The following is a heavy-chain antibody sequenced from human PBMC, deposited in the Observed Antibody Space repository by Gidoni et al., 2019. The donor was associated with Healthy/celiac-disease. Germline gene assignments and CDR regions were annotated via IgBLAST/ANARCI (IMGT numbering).Heavy chain of an antibody. V-gene: IGHV4-39*01. CDR1: VGSISSSSYY. J-gene: IGHJ3*02. CDR3: TWAGTSEGFDI. D-gene: IGHD1-1*01. CDR2: IYYSGST. Sequence: QLQLQESGPGLVKPSETLSLTCTVSVGSISSSSYYWGWIRQPPGKGLEWIGSIYYSGSTYYNPSLKSRVTISVDTSKNQFSLKLSSVTAADTAVYYCTWAGTSEGFDIWGQGTMVTVSS.